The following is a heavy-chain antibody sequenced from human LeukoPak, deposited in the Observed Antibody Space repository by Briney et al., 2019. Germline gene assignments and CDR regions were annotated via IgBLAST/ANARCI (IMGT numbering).Heavy chain of an antibody. CDR1: GGSISSGSYY. CDR2: IYTSGST. Sequence: SETLSLTCTVSGGSISSGSYYWSWIRQPAGKGLEWIGRIYTSGSTNYNPSLKSRVTISVDTSKNQFSLKLSSVTAADTAVYYCARVCGGCRQPFDYWGQGTLVTVSS. CDR3: ARVCGGCRQPFDY. D-gene: IGHD6-19*01. J-gene: IGHJ4*02. V-gene: IGHV4-61*02.